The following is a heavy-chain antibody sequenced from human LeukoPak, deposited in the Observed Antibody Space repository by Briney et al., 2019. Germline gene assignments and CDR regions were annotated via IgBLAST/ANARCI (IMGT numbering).Heavy chain of an antibody. CDR2: IYYSGST. J-gene: IGHJ4*02. V-gene: IGHV4-59*08. Sequence: SETLSLTCTVSGGSISSYYWSWIRQPPGKGLEWIGYIYYSGSTNYNPSLKSRVTISVDTSKNQFSLKLSSVTAADTAVYYCARHPALVGATDYWGQGTLVTVSS. CDR3: ARHPALVGATDY. CDR1: GGSISSYY. D-gene: IGHD1-26*01.